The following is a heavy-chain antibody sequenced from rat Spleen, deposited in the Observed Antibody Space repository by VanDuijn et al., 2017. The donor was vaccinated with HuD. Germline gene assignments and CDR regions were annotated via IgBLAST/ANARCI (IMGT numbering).Heavy chain of an antibody. CDR2: ISSDGGRN. J-gene: IGHJ2*01. CDR3: ARRNYDYTDYFAS. V-gene: IGHV5-7*01. Sequence: EVQLVESDGGLVQPGRSLKLSCAASGFTFSDYNMAWVRQAPKKGLEWVATISSDGGRNFYRDSVRGRFTISRDNAKDALYLQMDSLRSEDTATYYCARRNYDYTDYFASWGQGVMVTVSS. CDR1: GFTFSDYN. D-gene: IGHD1-11*01.